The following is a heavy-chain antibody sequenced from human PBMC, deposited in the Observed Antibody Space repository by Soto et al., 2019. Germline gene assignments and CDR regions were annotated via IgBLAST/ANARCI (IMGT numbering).Heavy chain of an antibody. D-gene: IGHD3-22*01. J-gene: IGHJ6*02. V-gene: IGHV1-18*01. Sequence: QVQLVQSGAEVKKPGASVKVSCKASGYTFTSYGISWVRQAPGQGLEWMGWISAYNGNTNYAQKLQGRVTMTTDTSTSTAYMELRSLRSDDTAVYYCANAALNYDSSSYYYYYGMDVWGQGTTVTVSS. CDR1: GYTFTSYG. CDR2: ISAYNGNT. CDR3: ANAALNYDSSSYYYYYGMDV.